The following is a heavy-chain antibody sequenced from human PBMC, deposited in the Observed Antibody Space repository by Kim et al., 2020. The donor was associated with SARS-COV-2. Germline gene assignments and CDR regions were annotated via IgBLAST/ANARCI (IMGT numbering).Heavy chain of an antibody. CDR3: MRDLAAVGSFNFDS. Sequence: YADSVKGRFTISRDNAKNSVFLQMNSLTAEDTAVYYCMRDLAAVGSFNFDSWGQGTLVTVSS. J-gene: IGHJ4*02. V-gene: IGHV3-11*05. D-gene: IGHD6-13*01.